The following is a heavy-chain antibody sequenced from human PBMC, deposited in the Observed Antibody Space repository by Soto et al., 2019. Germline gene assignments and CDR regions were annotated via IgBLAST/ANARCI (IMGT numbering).Heavy chain of an antibody. CDR2: IKGDGSEK. V-gene: IGHV3-7*04. CDR1: GFTFTASW. J-gene: IGHJ3*01. Sequence: EVQLVESGGGVVQPGGSLRLSCVTSGFTFTASWMSGVRQAPGKVLEWVANIKGDGSEKYYAASVKGRFTISSDNAKNSLFLQMSSLTAEDTAVYYCAREEVWGQGTVVTVYS. CDR3: AREEV.